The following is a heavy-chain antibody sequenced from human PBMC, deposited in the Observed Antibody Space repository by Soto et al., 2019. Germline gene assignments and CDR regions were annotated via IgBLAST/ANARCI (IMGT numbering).Heavy chain of an antibody. CDR2: IYHRGNT. CDR3: ARDKYYDSTGTFDF. J-gene: IGHJ4*02. Sequence: PSETPSPTCTGSGGSLTRFFWTLVRQPPGKGLEWIGYIYHRGNTNYNPSLKSRVTFSVDTSKNQFSLKLSSVTAADTAVYYCARDKYYDSTGTFDFWGQGTLVTVSS. V-gene: IGHV4-59*01. D-gene: IGHD3-22*01. CDR1: GGSLTRFF.